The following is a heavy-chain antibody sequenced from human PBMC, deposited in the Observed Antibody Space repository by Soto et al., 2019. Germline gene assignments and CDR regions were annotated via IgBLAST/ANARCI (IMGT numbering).Heavy chain of an antibody. V-gene: IGHV1-2*02. D-gene: IGHD3-9*01. CDR1: GYTFINYY. J-gene: IGHJ4*02. CDR2: ISPKSGGT. Sequence: QVQLVQSGAEVKKPGASVKISCEASGYTFINYYMHWVRQAPGQGFAWMGRISPKSGGTNYAQKFQGRVSMTWDTYRKTGYMELSSLMSEDTAVYFCARPPGYISDWYYFDLWGQGTQVTVSS. CDR3: ARPPGYISDWYYFDL.